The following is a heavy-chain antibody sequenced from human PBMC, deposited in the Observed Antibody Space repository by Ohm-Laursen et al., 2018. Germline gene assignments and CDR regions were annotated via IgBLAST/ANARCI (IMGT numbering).Heavy chain of an antibody. Sequence: SLRLSCAASGFTFDDYAMHWVRQAPGKGLEWVSGISWNSGSIGYADSVKGRFTISRDNAKNSLYLQMNSLGAEDTALYYCAKNSSGTYYGAFDVWGQGTVVTVSS. V-gene: IGHV3-9*01. J-gene: IGHJ3*01. CDR2: ISWNSGSI. CDR3: AKNSSGTYYGAFDV. CDR1: GFTFDDYA. D-gene: IGHD3-10*01.